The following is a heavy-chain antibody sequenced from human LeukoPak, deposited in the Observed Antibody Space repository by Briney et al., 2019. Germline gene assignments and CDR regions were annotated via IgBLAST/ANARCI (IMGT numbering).Heavy chain of an antibody. CDR1: GGSISSYY. V-gene: IGHV4-4*07. J-gene: IGHJ4*02. Sequence: PSETLSLTCTVSGGSISSYYWSWLRQPAGKGLEWIGRIYTSGSTNYNPSLKSRVTMSVDTSKNQFSLKLSSVTAADTAVYYCARSPHCSSTSCYRGESYFDYWGQGTLVTVSS. CDR2: IYTSGST. D-gene: IGHD2-2*02. CDR3: ARSPHCSSTSCYRGESYFDY.